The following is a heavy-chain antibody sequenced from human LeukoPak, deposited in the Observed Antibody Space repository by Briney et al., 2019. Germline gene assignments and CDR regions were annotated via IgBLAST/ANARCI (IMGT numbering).Heavy chain of an antibody. Sequence: GGSLRLSCAASGFTFSDYYMSWIRQAPGKGLEWVSYISSSGNTIYYADSVKGRFTISRDNAKNSLYLQMNSLRAEDTAVYYCARDSNLYSSHFDYWGQGTLVTVSS. D-gene: IGHD2-8*01. J-gene: IGHJ4*02. CDR1: GFTFSDYY. CDR3: ARDSNLYSSHFDY. CDR2: ISSSGNTI. V-gene: IGHV3-11*01.